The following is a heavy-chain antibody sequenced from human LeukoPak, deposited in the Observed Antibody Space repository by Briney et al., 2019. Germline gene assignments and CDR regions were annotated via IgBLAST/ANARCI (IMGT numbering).Heavy chain of an antibody. CDR1: GGSISSYY. Sequence: PSETLSLTCAVSGGSISSYYWSWIRQPPGKGLEWIGYIYYSGSTNYNPSLKSRVTILLDMSKNQFSLKLSSVTAADTAVYYCARAPRNNWFDPWGQGTLVTVSS. J-gene: IGHJ5*02. CDR3: ARAPRNNWFDP. CDR2: IYYSGST. V-gene: IGHV4-59*01.